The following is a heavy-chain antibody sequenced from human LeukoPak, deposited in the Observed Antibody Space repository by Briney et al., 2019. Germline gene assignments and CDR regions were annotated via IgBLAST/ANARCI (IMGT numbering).Heavy chain of an antibody. Sequence: PGGSLRLSCAASGLSVSASEMNWVRQPPGKGLEWIADITISGHTKNYADSVKGRSTISRDNARTSLYLQMNSLRVEDTGVYYCARGDPHADLWGQGTLVTVSS. CDR1: GLSVSASE. J-gene: IGHJ5*02. CDR2: ITISGHTK. V-gene: IGHV3-48*03. CDR3: ARGDPHADL.